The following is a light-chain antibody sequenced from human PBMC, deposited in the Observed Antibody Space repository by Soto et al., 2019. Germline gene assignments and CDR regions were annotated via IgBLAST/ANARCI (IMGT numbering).Light chain of an antibody. CDR1: QSITRY. Sequence: DIPMTQSPSSLSASVGDRVSISCRASQSITRYLNWYQLKPGKAPKLLIYGASTLQSGVPSRFSGSGYGTDFTLIISSLQPDDFATYYCQQSSRTPWTFGQGTKVEIK. CDR2: GAS. CDR3: QQSSRTPWT. V-gene: IGKV1-39*01. J-gene: IGKJ1*01.